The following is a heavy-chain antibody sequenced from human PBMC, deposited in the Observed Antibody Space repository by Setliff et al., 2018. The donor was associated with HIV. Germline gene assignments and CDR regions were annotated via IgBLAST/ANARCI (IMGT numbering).Heavy chain of an antibody. J-gene: IGHJ5*01. CDR3: AKRAVQDGTVTSSNWFES. Sequence: SETLSLTCTVSGGSISSGGYYWSWIRQHPGKGLEWIGYIYYSGSTYYNPSLKSRVTISVDTSKNQFALKLTSVTAADTAVYYCAKRAVQDGTVTSSNWFESWGQGTLVTVSS. CDR2: IYYSGST. V-gene: IGHV4-31*03. D-gene: IGHD1-7*01. CDR1: GGSISSGGYY.